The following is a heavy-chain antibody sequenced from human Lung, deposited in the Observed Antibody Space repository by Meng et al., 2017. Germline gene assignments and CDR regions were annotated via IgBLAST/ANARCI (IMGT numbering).Heavy chain of an antibody. CDR3: EKGGKLLSSTLVY. V-gene: IGHV3-9*01. CDR1: GFRFNKYG. J-gene: IGHJ4*02. D-gene: IGHD3-16*01. Sequence: SLKISCAASGFRFNKYGMYWVRQAPGKGLEWVSGISWNSVRRCYADSVKGRFTISRDNNKNSLYLQMNKLKREETDLYYCEKGGKLLSSTLVYWGQGILVTVSS. CDR2: ISWNSVRR.